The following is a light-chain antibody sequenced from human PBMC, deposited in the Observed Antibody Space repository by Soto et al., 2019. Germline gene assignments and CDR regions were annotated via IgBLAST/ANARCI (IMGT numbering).Light chain of an antibody. V-gene: IGKV3-20*01. CDR3: QQYGSSPGT. Sequence: EIGLKQSPGSLSLSPGERATLSCRASQSVSSSYLAWYQQKPGQAPRLRIYGASSRATGIPDRFSGSGSGTDFTLTISRLEPEDFAVYYCQQYGSSPGTFGPGTKVDI. CDR2: GAS. CDR1: QSVSSSY. J-gene: IGKJ3*01.